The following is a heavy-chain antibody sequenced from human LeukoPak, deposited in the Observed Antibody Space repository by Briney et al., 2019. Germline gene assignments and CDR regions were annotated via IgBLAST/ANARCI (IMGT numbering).Heavy chain of an antibody. Sequence: SETLTLTCAVYGGSFSGYYWSWIRQPPGKGPEWIGEINHSGSTNYNPSLKSRVTISVDTSKNQFSLKLSSVTAADTAVYYCAGGGGRYYDFWSGYSDSWGQGTPVTVSS. CDR2: INHSGST. CDR1: GGSFSGYY. J-gene: IGHJ4*02. CDR3: AGGGGRYYDFWSGYSDS. V-gene: IGHV4-34*01. D-gene: IGHD3-3*01.